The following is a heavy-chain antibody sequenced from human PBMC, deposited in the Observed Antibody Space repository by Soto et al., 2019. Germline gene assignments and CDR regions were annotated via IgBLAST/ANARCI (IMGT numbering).Heavy chain of an antibody. CDR1: GGSISSYY. D-gene: IGHD3-10*01. CDR3: ARSYGSGSYFGYYGMDV. V-gene: IGHV4-59*01. J-gene: IGHJ6*02. CDR2: VYDSGST. Sequence: SETLSLTCTVSGGSISSYYWSWIRQPPGKGLEWIGYVYDSGSTNYNPSLKSQVTISVDTSKNQFSLKLSSVTAADTAVYYCARSYGSGSYFGYYGMDVWGQGTTVTVSS.